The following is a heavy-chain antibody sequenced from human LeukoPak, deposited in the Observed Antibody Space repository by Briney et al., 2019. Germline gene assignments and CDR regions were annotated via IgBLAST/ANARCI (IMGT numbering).Heavy chain of an antibody. CDR2: IYYSGST. D-gene: IGHD3-3*01. Sequence: SETLSLTCTVSGGSTSSHYWSWIRQPPGKGLEWIGYIYYSGSTNYNPSLKSRVIISVDTSKNQFSLKLSSVTTADTAVYYCARSFWSGYCYFDYWGQGTLVTVSS. CDR1: GGSTSSHY. V-gene: IGHV4-59*11. J-gene: IGHJ4*02. CDR3: ARSFWSGYCYFDY.